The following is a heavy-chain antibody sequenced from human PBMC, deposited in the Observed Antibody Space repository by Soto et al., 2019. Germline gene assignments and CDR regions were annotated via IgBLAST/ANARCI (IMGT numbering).Heavy chain of an antibody. Sequence: VGSLRLSCAGSGFTFRWFGMNWVRQAPGKGLEWVARISNDGSNEYYVDSVKGRFTISRDNSKNTLYPQMDCLRAEDTAVYYCAKGEVRGIIPSYFDYWGLGTLVTVSS. CDR1: GFTFRWFG. CDR3: AKGEVRGIIPSYFDY. V-gene: IGHV3-30*18. CDR2: ISNDGSNE. J-gene: IGHJ4*02. D-gene: IGHD3-10*01.